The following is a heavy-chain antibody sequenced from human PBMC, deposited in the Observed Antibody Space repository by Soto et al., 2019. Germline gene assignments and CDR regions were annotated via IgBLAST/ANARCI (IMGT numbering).Heavy chain of an antibody. CDR3: ARSSGTYPPSRYYYGLDV. D-gene: IGHD1-26*01. J-gene: IGHJ6*02. Sequence: PSLQGSCNASGYTGTSVGFIWVRQAPLQVIELMGWISAHNGDTIYAQKFQDRITMTTDTSTNTAYLELRSLKSGDTAVFYCARSSGTYPPSRYYYGLDVWGQGTTVTVSS. V-gene: IGHV1-18*01. CDR1: GYTGTSVG. CDR2: ISAHNGDT.